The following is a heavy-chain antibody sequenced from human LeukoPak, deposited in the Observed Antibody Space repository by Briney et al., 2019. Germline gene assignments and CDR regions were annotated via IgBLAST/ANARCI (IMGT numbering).Heavy chain of an antibody. Sequence: GGSLRLSCAVSGFSVSSFGMSWVRQAPGKGLEWISAISLNGETTWYADSVKGRFTISRDNSKNTLYLQLTSLRAEDTAVYCCAQGFSSGWYPYWGQGSLVSVSS. CDR3: AQGFSSGWYPY. J-gene: IGHJ4*02. D-gene: IGHD6-19*01. CDR1: GFSVSSFG. V-gene: IGHV3-23*01. CDR2: ISLNGETT.